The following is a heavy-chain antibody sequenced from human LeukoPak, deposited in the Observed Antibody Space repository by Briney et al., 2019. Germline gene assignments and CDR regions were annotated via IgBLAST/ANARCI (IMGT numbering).Heavy chain of an antibody. D-gene: IGHD4-23*01. V-gene: IGHV3-74*01. J-gene: IGHJ4*02. CDR3: ARGRPHGNDY. Sequence: GGSLRLSCAASGFTFSSYWVNWVRQAPGKGLVWVSRIASDGSSTTYADSVKGRFSISRDNAKNMLYLQMNSLRVEDTAVYYCARGRPHGNDYWGQGTLVTVSS. CDR1: GFTFSSYW. CDR2: IASDGSST.